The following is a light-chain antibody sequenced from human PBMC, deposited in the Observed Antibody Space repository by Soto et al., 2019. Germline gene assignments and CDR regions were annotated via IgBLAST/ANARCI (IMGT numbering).Light chain of an antibody. V-gene: IGLV2-8*01. CDR3: SSYAGRTLYV. J-gene: IGLJ1*01. CDR2: EVT. CDR1: GSDVGGYDY. Sequence: QSALTQPPSASGYPGQSVTISCTGTGSDVGGYDYVSWYQQRPGKAPKLLIHEVTKRPSGVPDRFSGSKSGNTASLTVSGLQAEDEADYYCSSYAGRTLYVFGTGTKVTVL.